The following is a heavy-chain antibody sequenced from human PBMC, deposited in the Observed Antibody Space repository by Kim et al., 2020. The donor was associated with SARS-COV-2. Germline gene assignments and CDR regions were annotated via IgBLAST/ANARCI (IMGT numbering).Heavy chain of an antibody. D-gene: IGHD5-12*01. V-gene: IGHV4-59*08. Sequence: SETLSLTCTVSGGSITSYYWSWIRQSPGKGLEWIGYMYYSGRTIYNPSLLSRVSMSVDTSKNQFSLKLTSVTAADTAVYYCARSAVRFGGFDLVGAWGQG. CDR3: ARSAVRFGGFDLVGA. CDR2: MYYSGRT. CDR1: GGSITSYY. J-gene: IGHJ5*02.